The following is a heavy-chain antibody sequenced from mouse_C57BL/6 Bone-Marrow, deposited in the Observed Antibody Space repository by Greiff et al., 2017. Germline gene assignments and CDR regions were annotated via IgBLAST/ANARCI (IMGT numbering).Heavy chain of an antibody. CDR2: INPYNGGT. J-gene: IGHJ1*03. V-gene: IGHV1-19*01. CDR1: GYTFTDYY. CDR3: ARPPKSNDWYFDV. D-gene: IGHD2-5*01. Sequence: EVKLVESGPVLVKPGASVKMSCKASGYTFTDYYMNWVKQSHGKSLEWIGVINPYNGGTSYNQKFKGKATLTVDKSSSTAYMELNSLTSEDSAVYYCARPPKSNDWYFDVWGTGTTVTVSS.